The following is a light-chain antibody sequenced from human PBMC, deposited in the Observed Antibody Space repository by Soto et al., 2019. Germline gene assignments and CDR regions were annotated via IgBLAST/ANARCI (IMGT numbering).Light chain of an antibody. J-gene: IGLJ3*02. V-gene: IGLV1-51*01. CDR2: DNN. Sequence: QSVLTQPPSVSAAPGQKVTISCSGSSSNIGNNYVSWYQQLPGTAPKLLIYDNNKRPSGIPDRFSGSKSCSSATLGITGLQTGDEADYYCGAWDSSLSAGWVFGGGTKLTVL. CDR1: SSNIGNNY. CDR3: GAWDSSLSAGWV.